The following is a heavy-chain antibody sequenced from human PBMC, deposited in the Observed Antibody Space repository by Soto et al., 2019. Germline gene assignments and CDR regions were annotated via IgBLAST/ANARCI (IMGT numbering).Heavy chain of an antibody. J-gene: IGHJ6*02. CDR3: TTYGSGIGMDV. CDR1: GFTFSSYW. V-gene: IGHV3-7*03. D-gene: IGHD3-10*01. Sequence: GGSLRLSCAASGFTFSSYWMSWVRQAPGMGLEWVANIKQDGSEKYYVDSVKGRFTISRDDSKNTAYLQMNSLKTEDTAVYYCTTYGSGIGMDVWGQGTTVTVSS. CDR2: IKQDGSEK.